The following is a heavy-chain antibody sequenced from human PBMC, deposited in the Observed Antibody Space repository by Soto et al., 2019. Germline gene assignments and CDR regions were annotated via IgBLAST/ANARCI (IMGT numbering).Heavy chain of an antibody. D-gene: IGHD2-15*01. CDR1: GFTVSSNY. CDR3: ASRGFCSGGSCYTRGGNIPPPYYYGMEV. V-gene: IGHV3-53*01. Sequence: PGGSLRLSCAASGFTVSSNYMSWVRQAPGKGLEWVSVIYSGGSTYYADSVKGRFTISRDNSKNTLYLQMNSLRAEDTAVYYCASRGFCSGGSCYTRGGNIPPPYYYGMEVGGQGTTVTVSS. CDR2: IYSGGST. J-gene: IGHJ6*02.